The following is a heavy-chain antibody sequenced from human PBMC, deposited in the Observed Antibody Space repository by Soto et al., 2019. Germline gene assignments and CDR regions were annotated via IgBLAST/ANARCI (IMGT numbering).Heavy chain of an antibody. V-gene: IGHV4-59*12. CDR3: ARGGPQVVHNWVDP. D-gene: IGHD2-15*01. J-gene: IGHJ5*02. Sequence: SETLSLTCTVSGGSISSYYWSWIRQPPGKGLEWIGYIYYSGSTNYNPSLKSRVTISVDTSKNQFSLSTAYLQWDSLRASDTATYYCARGGPQVVHNWVDPWGQGTLVTVSS. CDR1: GGSISSYY. CDR2: IYYSGST.